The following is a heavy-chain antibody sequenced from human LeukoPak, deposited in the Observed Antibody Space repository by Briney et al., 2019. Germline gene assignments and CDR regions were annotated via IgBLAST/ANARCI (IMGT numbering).Heavy chain of an antibody. J-gene: IGHJ3*02. V-gene: IGHV3-30*04. D-gene: IGHD3-22*01. CDR3: ARCPSPMIVAISDAFDI. CDR1: GFTFSSYA. Sequence: GRSLRLACAASGFTFSSYAMHWVRQAPGKGLEWVAVISYDGSNKYYADSVKGRFTISRDNSKNTLHLQMNSLRAEDTAIYYCARCPSPMIVAISDAFDIWGQGTMVTVSP. CDR2: ISYDGSNK.